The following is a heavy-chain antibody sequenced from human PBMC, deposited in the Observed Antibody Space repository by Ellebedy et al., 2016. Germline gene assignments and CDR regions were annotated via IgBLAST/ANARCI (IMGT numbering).Heavy chain of an antibody. J-gene: IGHJ5*02. CDR2: IYPGDSDT. CDR3: ARRQVGALGDYDWFDP. D-gene: IGHD1-26*01. Sequence: ASVKVSCKGSGYSFTSYWIGWVRQMPGKGLEWMGIIYPGDSDTRYRPSFQGQVTISADKSISTAYLQWSSLKASDTAMYYCARRQVGALGDYDWFDPWGQGTLVTVSS. V-gene: IGHV5-51*01. CDR1: GYSFTSYW.